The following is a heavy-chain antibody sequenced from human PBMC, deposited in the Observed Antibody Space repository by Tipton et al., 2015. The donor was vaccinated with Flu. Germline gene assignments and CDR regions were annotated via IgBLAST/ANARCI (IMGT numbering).Heavy chain of an antibody. J-gene: IGHJ4*02. V-gene: IGHV3-23*01. Sequence: SLRLSCAASGFTFSRYAMSWVRQAPGKGLELVADSVKGRFTISRDNSKNILYLQMNSLRAEDTAVYYCAKVIPELVAGLDSWGQGTLVTVSS. D-gene: IGHD6-19*01. CDR3: AKVIPELVAGLDS. CDR1: GFTFSRYA.